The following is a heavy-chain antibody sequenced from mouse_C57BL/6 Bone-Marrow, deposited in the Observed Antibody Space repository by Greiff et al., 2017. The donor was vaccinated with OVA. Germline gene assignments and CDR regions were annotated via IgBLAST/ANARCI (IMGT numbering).Heavy chain of an antibody. J-gene: IGHJ2*01. V-gene: IGHV1-39*01. Sequence: EVKLMESGPELVKPGASVKISCKASGYSFTDYNMNWVKQSNGKSLEWIGVINPNYGTTSYNQKFKGKATLTVDQSSSTAYMQLNSLTSEDSAVYYCAIRQLRLRCFDYWGQGTTLTVSS. CDR1: GYSFTDYN. CDR3: AIRQLRLRCFDY. CDR2: INPNYGTT. D-gene: IGHD3-2*02.